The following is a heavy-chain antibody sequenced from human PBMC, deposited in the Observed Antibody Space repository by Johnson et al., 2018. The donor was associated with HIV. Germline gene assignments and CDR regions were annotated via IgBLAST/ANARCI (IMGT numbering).Heavy chain of an antibody. CDR1: GFTFSSNA. CDR2: ISGCGAST. Sequence: VQLVESGGDLVQPGGSLRLSCAASGFTFSSNAMSWVRQAPGKGLEWVSVISGCGASTYHADSVKGRFTISRDNSKNTLYLQMNSLRAEDTAVYYCARETDGHLRHFDWLLSRGDAFDIWGQGSMVTVSS. CDR3: ARETDGHLRHFDWLLSRGDAFDI. V-gene: IGHV3-23*04. D-gene: IGHD3-9*01. J-gene: IGHJ3*02.